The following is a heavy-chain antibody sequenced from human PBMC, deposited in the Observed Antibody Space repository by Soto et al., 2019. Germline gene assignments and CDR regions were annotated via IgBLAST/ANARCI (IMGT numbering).Heavy chain of an antibody. J-gene: IGHJ5*02. CDR2: IYYSGST. D-gene: IGHD3-22*01. CDR3: ARCIVVVGNWFDP. Sequence: TLSLTCTVSGGSISSGGYYWSWIRQHPGKGLEWIGYIYYSGSTYYNPSLKSRVTISVDTSKNQFSLKLSSVTAADTAVYYCARCIVVVGNWFDPWGQGTLVTVSS. CDR1: GGSISSGGYY. V-gene: IGHV4-31*03.